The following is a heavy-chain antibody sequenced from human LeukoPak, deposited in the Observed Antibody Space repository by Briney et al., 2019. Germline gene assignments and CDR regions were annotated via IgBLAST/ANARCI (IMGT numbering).Heavy chain of an antibody. CDR3: ARGLYGDLDY. CDR1: GGSISTYY. D-gene: IGHD4-17*01. CDR2: INHSGST. J-gene: IGHJ4*02. Sequence: SETLSLTCTVSGGSISTYYWSWIRQPPGKGLEWIGEINHSGSTNYNPSLKSRVTISVDTSKNQFSLKLSSVTAADTAVYYCARGLYGDLDYWGQGTLVTVSS. V-gene: IGHV4-34*01.